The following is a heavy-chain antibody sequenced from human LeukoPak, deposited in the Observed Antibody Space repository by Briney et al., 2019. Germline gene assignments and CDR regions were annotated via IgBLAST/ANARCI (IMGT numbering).Heavy chain of an antibody. Sequence: SETLSLTCAVYGGSFSGHYLSWIRQPPGKGLEWIGEINHSGSTNYNPSLKSRVTISVDTSKNQFSLKLSSVTAADTAVYYCARLRGRLAARPWAYSSWGQGTLVTVSS. CDR1: GGSFSGHY. D-gene: IGHD6-6*01. V-gene: IGHV4-34*01. CDR3: ARLRGRLAARPWAYSS. J-gene: IGHJ5*02. CDR2: INHSGST.